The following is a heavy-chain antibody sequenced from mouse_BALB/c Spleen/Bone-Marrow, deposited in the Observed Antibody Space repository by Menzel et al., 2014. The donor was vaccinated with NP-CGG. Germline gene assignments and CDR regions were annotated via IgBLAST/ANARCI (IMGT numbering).Heavy chain of an antibody. V-gene: IGHV1S29*02. D-gene: IGHD2-14*01. CDR3: ARFRYDWYFDV. CDR2: IYPYNGGT. J-gene: IGHJ1*01. Sequence: EVQLVESGPELVKPGASVKIPCKASGYTFTDYNMHWVKQSHGKSLEWIGYIYPYNGGTGYNQKFKSKATLTVGNSSSTAYMELRSLTSEDSAVYYCARFRYDWYFDVWGAGTTVTVSS. CDR1: GYTFTDYN.